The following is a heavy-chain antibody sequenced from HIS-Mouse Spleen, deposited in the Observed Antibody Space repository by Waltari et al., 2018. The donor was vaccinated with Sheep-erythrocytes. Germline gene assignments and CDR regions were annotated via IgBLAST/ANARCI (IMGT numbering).Heavy chain of an antibody. V-gene: IGHV4-31*03. CDR1: GGSISSCGYY. CDR3: ARETGIAASKRAFDI. Sequence: QVQLQESGPGLVKPSQTLSLTCTVSGGSISSCGYYWSWIRQHPGKGLEWIGYIYYSGSTYYNPSLKSRVTISVDTSKNQFSLKLSSVTAADTAVYYCARETGIAASKRAFDIWGQGTMVTVSS. D-gene: IGHD6-13*01. CDR2: IYYSGST. J-gene: IGHJ3*02.